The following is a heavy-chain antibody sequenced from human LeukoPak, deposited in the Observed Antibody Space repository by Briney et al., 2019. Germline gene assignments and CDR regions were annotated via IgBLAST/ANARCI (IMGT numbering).Heavy chain of an antibody. V-gene: IGHV4-34*04. Sequence: SETLSLTCTVSGVSFDDYYWAWVRQPPGKGLEWIGEINHSGYTNDSPSLKSRATLSVDTSRKQFSLNLRSVTVADAGIYYCTRMPTGLDYWGQGTLVTVSS. CDR3: TRMPTGLDY. D-gene: IGHD4-17*01. J-gene: IGHJ4*02. CDR2: INHSGYT. CDR1: GVSFDDYY.